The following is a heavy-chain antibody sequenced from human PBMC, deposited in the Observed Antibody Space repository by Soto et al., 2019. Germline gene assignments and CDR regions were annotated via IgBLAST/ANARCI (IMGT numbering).Heavy chain of an antibody. CDR3: AREGRVQLSGSYGMDV. D-gene: IGHD1-1*01. Sequence: GGSLRLSCAASGFTFSSYSMNWVRQAPGKGLEWVSYISSSSSTIYYADSVKGRFTISRDNAKNSLYLQMNSLRAEDTAVYYCAREGRVQLSGSYGMDVWGQGTTVTVSS. CDR2: ISSSSSTI. V-gene: IGHV3-48*04. J-gene: IGHJ6*02. CDR1: GFTFSSYS.